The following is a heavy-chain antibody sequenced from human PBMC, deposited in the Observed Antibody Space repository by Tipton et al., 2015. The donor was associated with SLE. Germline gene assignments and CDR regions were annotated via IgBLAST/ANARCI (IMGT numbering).Heavy chain of an antibody. CDR1: GYTFTSYG. CDR2: INPSGGST. CDR3: ARALTGSSWYDAFDI. Sequence: QLVQSGAEVKKPGASVKVSCKASGYTFTSYGISWVRQAPGQGLEWMGIINPSGGSTSYAQKFQGRVTMTRDTSTSTVYMELSSLRSEDTAVYYCARALTGSSWYDAFDIWGQGTMVTVSS. V-gene: IGHV1-46*01. J-gene: IGHJ3*02. D-gene: IGHD6-13*01.